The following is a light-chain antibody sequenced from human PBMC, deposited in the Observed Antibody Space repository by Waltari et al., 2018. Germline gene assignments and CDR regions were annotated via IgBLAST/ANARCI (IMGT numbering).Light chain of an antibody. CDR3: QSYDSSLSGYVV. CDR2: GNS. CDR1: RSNIGAGYD. Sequence: QSVLTQPPSVSGAPGQRVTISCTGSRSNIGAGYDVPWYQQLPGTAPKLLIYGNSDRPSGVPDRCSGSKSGTSASLAITGLQAEDEADYYCQSYDSSLSGYVVFGGGTKLTVL. J-gene: IGLJ2*01. V-gene: IGLV1-40*01.